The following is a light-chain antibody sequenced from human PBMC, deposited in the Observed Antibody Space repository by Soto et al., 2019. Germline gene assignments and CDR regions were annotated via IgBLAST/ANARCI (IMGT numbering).Light chain of an antibody. J-gene: IGLJ3*02. Sequence: QPVLTQPPSVSGAPGQRVTISCTGSSSNIGAGYDVHWYQQLPATAPKLLIYGNSNRPSGVPDRFSGSKSGTSASLAITGLQAEDEADYYCQSYDRSLSGWVFGGGTKLTVL. CDR1: SSNIGAGYD. CDR3: QSYDRSLSGWV. V-gene: IGLV1-40*01. CDR2: GNS.